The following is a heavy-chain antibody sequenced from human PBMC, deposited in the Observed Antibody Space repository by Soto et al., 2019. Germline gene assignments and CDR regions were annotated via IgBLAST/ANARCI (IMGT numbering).Heavy chain of an antibody. CDR3: AREDLQGSTYYDFWSGFSTGDDAFDI. CDR2: TYYRSKWYN. V-gene: IGHV6-1*01. Sequence: SQTLSLTCAISGDSVSSNSAAWNWIRQSPSRGLEWLGRTYYRSKWYNDYAVSVKSRITINPDTSKNQFSLQLNSVTPEDTAVYYCAREDLQGSTYYDFWSGFSTGDDAFDIWGQGTMVTVSS. CDR1: GDSVSSNSAA. J-gene: IGHJ3*02. D-gene: IGHD3-3*01.